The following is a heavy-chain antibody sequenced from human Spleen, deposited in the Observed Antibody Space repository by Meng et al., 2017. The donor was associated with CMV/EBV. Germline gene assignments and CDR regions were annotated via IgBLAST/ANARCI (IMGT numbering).Heavy chain of an antibody. V-gene: IGHV3-48*03. D-gene: IGHD6-19*01. Sequence: GESLKISCVASGFTFSNYELNWVRQAPGKGLEWVAYISRSGRATSYADSVKGRFTISRDNSKSTLHLQMNSLRAEDTAVYYCAKVIGGGWYRVNVIANKGFDYWGQGTLVTVSS. J-gene: IGHJ4*02. CDR3: AKVIGGGWYRVNVIANKGFDY. CDR2: ISRSGRAT. CDR1: GFTFSNYE.